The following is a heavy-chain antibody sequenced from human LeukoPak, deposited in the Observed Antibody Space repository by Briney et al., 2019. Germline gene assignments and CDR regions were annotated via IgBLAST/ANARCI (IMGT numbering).Heavy chain of an antibody. Sequence: SETLSLTCTVSGVSISSYHWSWIRQPPGEGLEWVGYIYYSGSTDYNPSLKSRVTISEDTSKNQFSLKLSSVTAADTAVYYCARFAYYCCYMDVWGKGTTVTISS. J-gene: IGHJ6*03. CDR1: GVSISSYH. CDR3: ARFAYYCCYMDV. CDR2: IYYSGST. V-gene: IGHV4-59*01. D-gene: IGHD2-21*01.